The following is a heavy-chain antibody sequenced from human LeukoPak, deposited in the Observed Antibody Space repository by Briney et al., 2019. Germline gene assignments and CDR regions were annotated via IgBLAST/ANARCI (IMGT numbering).Heavy chain of an antibody. J-gene: IGHJ4*02. V-gene: IGHV4-34*01. CDR1: GESFSGYY. D-gene: IGHD6-6*01. CDR2: INHSGST. CDR3: ARSLLEYSSSSGFDY. Sequence: PSGTLSLTCAVYGESFSGYYWTWIRQPPGKGLEWIGEINHSGSTNYNPSLKSRVTISVDTSKNQFSLELSSVTAADTDVYYGARSLLEYSSSSGFDYWGQGTLSPSPQ.